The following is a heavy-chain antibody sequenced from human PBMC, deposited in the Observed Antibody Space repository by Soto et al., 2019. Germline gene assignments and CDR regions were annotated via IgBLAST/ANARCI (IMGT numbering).Heavy chain of an antibody. CDR3: AKDMAGTTGAFDI. D-gene: IGHD1-1*01. Sequence: GGSLRLSCAASRFTFGDYGMYWVRQVPGKGLEWVSGISWNGGSIGYAESVKGRFTISRDNAKNSLYLQMNSLRAEDTALYYCAKDMAGTTGAFDIWGQGTMVTVSS. CDR2: ISWNGGSI. V-gene: IGHV3-9*01. CDR1: RFTFGDYG. J-gene: IGHJ3*02.